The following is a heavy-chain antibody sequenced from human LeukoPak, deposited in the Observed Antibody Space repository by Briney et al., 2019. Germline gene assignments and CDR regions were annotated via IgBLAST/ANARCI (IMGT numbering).Heavy chain of an antibody. Sequence: VKVSCKASGGTFSSYAISWVRQAPGQGLEWMGRIIPILGMANYAQKFQGRVTITADKSTSTAYMELSSLRSEDTAVYYCARAVEYSSFGEPSWFDPWGQGTLVTVSS. CDR2: IIPILGMA. CDR1: GGTFSSYA. D-gene: IGHD6-6*01. CDR3: ARAVEYSSFGEPSWFDP. J-gene: IGHJ5*02. V-gene: IGHV1-69*04.